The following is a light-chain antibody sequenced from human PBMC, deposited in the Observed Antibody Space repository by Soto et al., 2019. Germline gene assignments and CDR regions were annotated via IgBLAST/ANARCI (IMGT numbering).Light chain of an antibody. Sequence: EIVLTQSPGTLSLSPGERATLSCRASQSISSSFLAWYQQRPGQAPRLLIHGVSSKAAGIPDRFSGSGSGTDVTLTINRLEPEDCALYFCQQYGSSPFTFGPGTQLEIK. V-gene: IGKV3-20*01. CDR1: QSISSSF. CDR3: QQYGSSPFT. J-gene: IGKJ3*01. CDR2: GVS.